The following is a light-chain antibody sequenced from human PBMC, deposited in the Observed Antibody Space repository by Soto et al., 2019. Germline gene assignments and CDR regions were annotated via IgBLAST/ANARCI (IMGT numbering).Light chain of an antibody. V-gene: IGKV2-28*01. CDR3: QQRSYWLS. J-gene: IGKJ4*01. Sequence: DIVMTQSPLSLPVTPGEPASISCRSSQSLLHSNGYNYLDWYLQKPGQSPQLLIYLGSNRASGVPDRFSGSGSGTDFTLTISSLEPEDFAVYYCQQRSYWLSFGGGTKVEIK. CDR2: LGS. CDR1: QSLLHSNGYNY.